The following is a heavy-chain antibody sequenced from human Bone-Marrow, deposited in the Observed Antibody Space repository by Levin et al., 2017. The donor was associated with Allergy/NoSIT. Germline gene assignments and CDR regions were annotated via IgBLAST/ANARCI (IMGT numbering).Heavy chain of an antibody. Sequence: SVKVSCTASGGTFSSYAISWVRQAPGQGLEWMGGIIPIYGTTNYAQRFQDRVTISADESTSTAYMELNSLRGEDTAVYFCARARGYRSNFFGMDVWGQGTTVNVSS. CDR2: IIPIYGTT. CDR3: ARARGYRSNFFGMDV. V-gene: IGHV1-69*13. CDR1: GGTFSSYA. J-gene: IGHJ6*02. D-gene: IGHD3-16*02.